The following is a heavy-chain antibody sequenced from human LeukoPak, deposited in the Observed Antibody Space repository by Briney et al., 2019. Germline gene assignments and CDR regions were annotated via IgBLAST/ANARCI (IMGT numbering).Heavy chain of an antibody. CDR1: GFTFSSYA. CDR2: ISYDGSNK. J-gene: IGHJ4*02. Sequence: PGGSLRLSCAASGFTFSSYAMHWVRQAPGKGLEWVAVISYDGSNKYYADSVKGRFTISRDNSKNTLYLQMNSLRAEDTAVYYCARGNGSGTHWGQGTLVTVSS. D-gene: IGHD3-10*01. CDR3: ARGNGSGTH. V-gene: IGHV3-30-3*01.